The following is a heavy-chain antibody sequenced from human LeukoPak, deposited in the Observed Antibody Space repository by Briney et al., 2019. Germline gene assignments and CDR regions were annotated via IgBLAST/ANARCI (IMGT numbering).Heavy chain of an antibody. Sequence: SETLSLTCTVSGGSISSGSYYWSWIRQPAGKGLEWIGRIYTSGSTNYNPSLKSRVTISLDTSKNQFSLKLSSVTAADTAVYYCARETRRGGSLLRGNWFDPWGQGTLVTVSS. CDR3: ARETRRGGSLLRGNWFDP. J-gene: IGHJ5*02. CDR2: IYTSGST. CDR1: GGSISSGSYY. V-gene: IGHV4-61*02. D-gene: IGHD2-15*01.